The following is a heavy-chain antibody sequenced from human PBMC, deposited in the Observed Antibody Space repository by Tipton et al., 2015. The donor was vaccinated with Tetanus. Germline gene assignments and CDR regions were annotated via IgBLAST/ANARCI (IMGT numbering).Heavy chain of an antibody. CDR3: ARDQDNSGGRAFDI. V-gene: IGHV4-4*07. CDR2: IYTSGST. J-gene: IGHJ3*02. D-gene: IGHD6-25*01. Sequence: TLSLTCTVSGGSISNYYWSWIRQPAGKGLEWVGRIYTSGSTNYNPSLKSRATMSIDTSKSQFSLKLTSVTAADTAIYYCARDQDNSGGRAFDIWGQGSMVTVSS. CDR1: GGSISNYY.